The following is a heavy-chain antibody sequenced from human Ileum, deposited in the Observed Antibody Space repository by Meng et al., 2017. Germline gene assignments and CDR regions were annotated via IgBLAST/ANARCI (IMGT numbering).Heavy chain of an antibody. V-gene: IGHV3-74*01. CDR1: GFTFSSYW. J-gene: IGHJ4*02. CDR3: ARGSGYSAYN. Sequence: GESLKISCAASGFTFSSYWMHWVRQAPGKGLVWVSRINSDGGITNYADSVKGRFTISRDNAKNTLYLQMNSLRVEDTAVYYCARGSGYSAYNWGQGTLVTVSS. D-gene: IGHD5-12*01. CDR2: INSDGGIT.